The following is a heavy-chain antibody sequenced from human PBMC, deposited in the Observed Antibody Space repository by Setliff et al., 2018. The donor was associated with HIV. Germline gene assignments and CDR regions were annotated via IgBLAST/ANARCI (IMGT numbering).Heavy chain of an antibody. J-gene: IGHJ1*01. V-gene: IGHV4-38-2*01. Sequence: SETLSLTCGISDYSITSGYYWGWIRQPPGKGLEWIGSIYRSGSTYYNPSLNSRVTMSFDTSKNQFSLILTSVTAADTAVYYCATQGLSVPIPGGYFQHWGPGILVTVSS. D-gene: IGHD2-15*01. CDR2: IYRSGST. CDR3: ATQGLSVPIPGGYFQH. CDR1: DYSITSGYY.